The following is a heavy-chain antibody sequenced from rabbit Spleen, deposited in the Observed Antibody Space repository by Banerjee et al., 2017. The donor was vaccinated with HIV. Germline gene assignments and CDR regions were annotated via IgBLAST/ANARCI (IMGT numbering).Heavy chain of an antibody. CDR1: GFDLSSGYH. J-gene: IGHJ6*01. CDR2: IWSGSSDDI. Sequence: QEQLVESGGGLVQPGGSLKLSCKASGFDLSSGYHMCWVRQAPGKGLELIACIWSGSSDDIHYASWAKGRFTISKTSSTVTLQMTSLTVADTATYFCARDAGTSFSTYGMDLWGQGTLVTVS. CDR3: ARDAGTSFSTYGMDL. D-gene: IGHD8-1*01. V-gene: IGHV1S45*01.